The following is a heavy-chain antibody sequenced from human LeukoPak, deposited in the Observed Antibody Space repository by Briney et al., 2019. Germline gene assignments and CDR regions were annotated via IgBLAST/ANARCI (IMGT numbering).Heavy chain of an antibody. CDR2: ISSSSSYI. V-gene: IGHV3-21*01. D-gene: IGHD3-10*02. CDR3: AELGITMIGGV. CDR1: GFTFSSYS. Sequence: GGSLRLSCAASGFTFSSYSMNWVRQAPGKGLEWVSFISSSSSYIHYADSVKGRFTISRDNAKNSLYLQMNSLRAEDTAVYYCAELGITMIGGVWGKGTTATISS. J-gene: IGHJ6*04.